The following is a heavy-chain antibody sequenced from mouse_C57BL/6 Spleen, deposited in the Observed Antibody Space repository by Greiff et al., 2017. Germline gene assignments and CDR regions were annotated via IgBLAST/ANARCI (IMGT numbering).Heavy chain of an antibody. CDR2: IDPETGGT. Sequence: VQLQQSGAELVRPGASVTLSCKASGYTFTDYEMHWVKQTPVHGLEWIGAIDPETGGTAYNQKFKGKAILTADKSSSTAYMELRSLTSEDSAVYYCTRGDSALDYWGQGTTLTVSS. CDR1: GYTFTDYE. CDR3: TRGDSALDY. J-gene: IGHJ2*01. D-gene: IGHD3-3*01. V-gene: IGHV1-15*01.